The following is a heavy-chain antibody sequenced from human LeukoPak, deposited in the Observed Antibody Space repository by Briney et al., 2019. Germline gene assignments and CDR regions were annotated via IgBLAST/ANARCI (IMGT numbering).Heavy chain of an antibody. CDR1: GFTFSSYS. J-gene: IGHJ6*03. CDR3: AKDIGFSSTSWNYMDV. CDR2: ISSSSSTM. Sequence: GGSLRLSCAASGFTFSSYSMNWVRQAPGKGLEWVSYISSSSSTMYYADSVKGRFTISRDNAKNSLYLQMNSLRAEDTALYYCAKDIGFSSTSWNYMDVWGKGTTVTISS. V-gene: IGHV3-48*04. D-gene: IGHD2-2*01.